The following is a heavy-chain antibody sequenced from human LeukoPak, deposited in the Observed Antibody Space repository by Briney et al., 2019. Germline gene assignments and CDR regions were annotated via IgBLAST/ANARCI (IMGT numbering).Heavy chain of an antibody. CDR3: ASRIAAAGPEWY. V-gene: IGHV4-61*05. CDR1: GGSISSSCYY. Sequence: PSETLSLTCTVSGGSISSSCYYWGWIRQPPGKGLEWIGYIYYSGSTNYNPSLKSRVTISVDTSKNQFSLKLSSVTAADTAVYYCASRIAAAGPEWYWGQGTLVTVSS. D-gene: IGHD6-13*01. J-gene: IGHJ4*02. CDR2: IYYSGST.